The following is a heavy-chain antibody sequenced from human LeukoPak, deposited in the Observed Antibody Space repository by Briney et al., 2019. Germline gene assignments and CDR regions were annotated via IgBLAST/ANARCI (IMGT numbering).Heavy chain of an antibody. V-gene: IGHV3-53*01. D-gene: IGHD6-19*01. J-gene: IGHJ4*02. CDR2: IYGGGST. CDR3: ASWPGGWYGEDF. Sequence: GGSLRLSCAASGVTVSNNFMRWVRQAPGKGLEWVSVIYGGGSTYYADSVKGRFTISRDTSKNTLYLQMNSLRAEDTAVYYCASWPGGWYGEDFWGQGTLVTVPS. CDR1: GVTVSNNF.